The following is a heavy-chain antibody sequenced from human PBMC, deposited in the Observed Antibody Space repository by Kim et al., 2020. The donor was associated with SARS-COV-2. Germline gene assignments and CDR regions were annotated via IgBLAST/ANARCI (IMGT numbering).Heavy chain of an antibody. CDR3: ARVVSFGLFAAAAGTGGYFDY. D-gene: IGHD6-13*01. Sequence: SETLSLTCAVYGGSFSGYYWSWIRQPPGKGLEWVGEINHSGSTNYNPSLKSRVTISVDTSKNQFSLKLSSVTAADTAVYYCARVVSFGLFAAAAGTGGYFDYWGQGTLVTVSS. CDR2: INHSGST. V-gene: IGHV4-34*01. CDR1: GGSFSGYY. J-gene: IGHJ4*02.